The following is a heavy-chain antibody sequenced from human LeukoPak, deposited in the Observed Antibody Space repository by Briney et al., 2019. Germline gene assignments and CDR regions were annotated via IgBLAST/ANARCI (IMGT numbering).Heavy chain of an antibody. J-gene: IGHJ3*02. CDR3: ARGLFLSGYLDAFDI. CDR1: GFTFSNKY. CDR2: IYSDGRT. D-gene: IGHD3-22*01. Sequence: GGSLRLSCAASGFTFSNKYMTWVRQAPGKGLEWVSLIYSDGRTYYSDSVRGRCTISRDNSHNTLYLQMNSLRVEDTAVYYCARGLFLSGYLDAFDIWGQGTVVTVSS. V-gene: IGHV3-53*01.